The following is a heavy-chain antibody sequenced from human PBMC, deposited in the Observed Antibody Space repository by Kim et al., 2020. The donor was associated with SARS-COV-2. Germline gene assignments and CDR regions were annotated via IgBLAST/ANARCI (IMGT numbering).Heavy chain of an antibody. CDR1: GFTFSSYG. D-gene: IGHD3-10*01. J-gene: IGHJ6*02. CDR3: AIGGHYYGSGGQIDYYGMDV. V-gene: IGHV3-33*01. CDR2: IWYDGSNK. Sequence: GGSLRLSCAASGFTFSSYGMHWVRQAPGKGLEWVAVIWYDGSNKYYADSVKGRFTISRDNSKNTLYLQMNSLRAEDTAVYYCAIGGHYYGSGGQIDYYGMDVWGQGTTVTVSS.